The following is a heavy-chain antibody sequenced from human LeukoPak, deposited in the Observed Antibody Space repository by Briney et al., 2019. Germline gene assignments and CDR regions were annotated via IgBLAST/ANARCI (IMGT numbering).Heavy chain of an antibody. J-gene: IGHJ6*02. D-gene: IGHD3-22*01. CDR3: ARSHYFDSGGYYYYYFGMDV. Sequence: GGSLRLSCAASGFTFSRYWMHWVRQAPGKGLVWVSRINTDGSGTSYADSVKGRFTISRDNAKNTLYLQMNSLRAEDTAVYYCARSHYFDSGGYYYYYFGMDVWGQGTTVTVSS. CDR2: INTDGSGT. V-gene: IGHV3-74*01. CDR1: GFTFSRYW.